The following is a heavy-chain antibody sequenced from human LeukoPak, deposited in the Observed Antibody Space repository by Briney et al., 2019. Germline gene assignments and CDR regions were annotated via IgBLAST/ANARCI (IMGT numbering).Heavy chain of an antibody. V-gene: IGHV3-48*04. CDR1: GFTFSSYS. D-gene: IGHD1-26*01. CDR3: ARVKTWELRDYYYMDV. Sequence: GGSLRLSCAASGFTFSSYSMNWVRQAPGKGLEWVSYISSSSSTIYYADSVKGRFTISRDNAKNSLYLQMNSLRAEDTAVYYCARVKTWELRDYYYMDVWGKGTTVTVSS. J-gene: IGHJ6*03. CDR2: ISSSSSTI.